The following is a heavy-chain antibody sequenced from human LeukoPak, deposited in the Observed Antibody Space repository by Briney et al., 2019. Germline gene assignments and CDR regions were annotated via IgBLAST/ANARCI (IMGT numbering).Heavy chain of an antibody. D-gene: IGHD3-22*01. Sequence: GGSLRLSCAASGFTFSSYAMHWVRQAPGKGLEWVAVISYDGSNKYYADSVKGRFTISRDNSKNTLYVQMNSLRAEDTAIYYCAKGVAYYYDTSGYFDYWGQGTLVTVSS. CDR1: GFTFSSYA. CDR2: ISYDGSNK. V-gene: IGHV3-30-3*01. CDR3: AKGVAYYYDTSGYFDY. J-gene: IGHJ4*02.